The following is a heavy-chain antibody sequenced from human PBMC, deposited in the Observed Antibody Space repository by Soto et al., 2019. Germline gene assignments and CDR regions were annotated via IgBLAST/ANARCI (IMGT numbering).Heavy chain of an antibody. CDR3: ASEKLELRYSSYPMYYFDY. J-gene: IGHJ4*02. Sequence: SETMSLTCTVSGGSISSGGYYWSWIRQHPGKGLEWIGYIYYSGSTYYNPSLKSRVTISVDTSKNQFSLKLSSVTAADTAVYYCASEKLELRYSSYPMYYFDYWGQGTLVTVSS. D-gene: IGHD5-12*01. V-gene: IGHV4-31*03. CDR1: GGSISSGGYY. CDR2: IYYSGST.